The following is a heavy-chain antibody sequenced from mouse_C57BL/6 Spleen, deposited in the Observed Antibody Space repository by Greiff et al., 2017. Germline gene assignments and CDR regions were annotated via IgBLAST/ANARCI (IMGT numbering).Heavy chain of an antibody. J-gene: IGHJ4*01. Sequence: QVQLQQPGAELVKPGASVKLSCKASGYTFTSYWMHWVKQRPGRGLEWIGRIDPNGGGTKYNAKFQSKATLTVDKSSSTAYMPLSSLTSADSAVSDYARGGTTESRYAMDYWGQGTSVTVSS. V-gene: IGHV1-72*01. CDR1: GYTFTSYW. D-gene: IGHD1-1*01. CDR3: ARGGTTESRYAMDY. CDR2: IDPNGGGT.